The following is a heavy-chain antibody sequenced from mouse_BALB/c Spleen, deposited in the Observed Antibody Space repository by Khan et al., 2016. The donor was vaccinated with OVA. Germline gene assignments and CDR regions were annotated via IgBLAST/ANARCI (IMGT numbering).Heavy chain of an antibody. CDR1: GHTFIHYW. CDR3: ARRGLRWDFDY. V-gene: IGHV1-7*01. J-gene: IGHJ2*01. Sequence: QVQLQQSGAELAKPGASVKMSCKASGHTFIHYWILWVKQRPGQGLVWIGYINPSTGYTEYNQNFKDKATLTADKSSSTAYMQLSSLTSESSAVYYCARRGLRWDFDYWGQGTTLTVSS. D-gene: IGHD1-1*01. CDR2: INPSTGYT.